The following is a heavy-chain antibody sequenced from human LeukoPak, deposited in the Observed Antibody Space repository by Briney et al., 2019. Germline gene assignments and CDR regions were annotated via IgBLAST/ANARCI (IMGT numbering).Heavy chain of an antibody. CDR1: GYTFTSYG. CDR2: ISAYNGNT. J-gene: IGHJ4*02. CDR3: AREEIYYDSSGADY. V-gene: IGHV1-18*01. D-gene: IGHD3-22*01. Sequence: ASVKVSCTASGYTFTSYGISWVRQAPGQGLEWMGWISAYNGNTNYAQKLQGRVTMTTDTSTSTAYMELRSLRSDDTAVYYCAREEIYYDSSGADYWAREPWSPSPQ.